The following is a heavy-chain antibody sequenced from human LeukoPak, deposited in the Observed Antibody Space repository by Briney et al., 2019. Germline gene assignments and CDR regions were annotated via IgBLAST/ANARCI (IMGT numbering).Heavy chain of an antibody. V-gene: IGHV3-53*01. CDR2: IYSGGST. Sequence: GGSLRLPCAASGFTVSSNYMSWVRQAPGKGLEWVSVIYSGGSTYYADSVKGRFTISRDNSKNTLYLQMNSLRAEDTAVYYCARDRDYGDYHYWGQGTLVTVSS. J-gene: IGHJ4*02. D-gene: IGHD4-17*01. CDR1: GFTVSSNY. CDR3: ARDRDYGDYHY.